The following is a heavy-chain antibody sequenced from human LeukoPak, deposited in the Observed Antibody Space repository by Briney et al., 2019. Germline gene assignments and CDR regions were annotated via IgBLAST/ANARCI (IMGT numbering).Heavy chain of an antibody. CDR2: IQTDGSDK. V-gene: IGHV3-30*02. CDR3: AREGGTVVVGRFDY. CDR1: GIDFRAPG. Sequence: PGGSLRLSCAASGIDFRAPGMHWVRQAPGMGLEWVTFIQTDGSDKYYAASVAGRFTISRDNSKNTVYLHMNSLRPDDTALYYCAREGGTVVVGRFDYWGQGTLVTVSS. J-gene: IGHJ4*02. D-gene: IGHD2-2*01.